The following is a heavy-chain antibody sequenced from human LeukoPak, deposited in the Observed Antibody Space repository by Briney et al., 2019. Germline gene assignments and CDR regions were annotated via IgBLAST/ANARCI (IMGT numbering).Heavy chain of an antibody. J-gene: IGHJ6*03. CDR1: GGSFSGYY. CDR2: INHSGST. V-gene: IGHV4-34*01. D-gene: IGHD6-19*01. CDR3: ARDSSGWSSYYYYYMDV. Sequence: SETLSLTCAVYGGSFSGYYWSWIRQPPGKGLEWIGEINHSGSTYYNPSLKSRVTISVDTSKNQFSLKLSSVTAAHTAVYYCARDSSGWSSYYYYYMDVWGKGTTVTVSS.